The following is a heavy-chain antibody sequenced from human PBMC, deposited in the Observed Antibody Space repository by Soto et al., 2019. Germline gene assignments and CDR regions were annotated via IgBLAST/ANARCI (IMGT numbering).Heavy chain of an antibody. CDR3: AIDKAAVAGGDNWFDP. J-gene: IGHJ5*02. D-gene: IGHD6-19*01. CDR1: GGTFSSYA. Sequence: QVQLVQSGAEVKKPGSSVKVSCKASGGTFSSYAISWVRQAPGQGLEWMGGTIPIFGKANYAQTFQGRVTITADESTSTAYLELSRLRSDDTAVYYCAIDKAAVAGGDNWFDPWGQGTLVTVSS. CDR2: TIPIFGKA. V-gene: IGHV1-69*12.